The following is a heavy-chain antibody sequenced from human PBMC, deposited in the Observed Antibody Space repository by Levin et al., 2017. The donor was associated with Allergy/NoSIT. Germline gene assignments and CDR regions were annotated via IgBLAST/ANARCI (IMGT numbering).Heavy chain of an antibody. CDR1: GFTFSSYG. V-gene: IGHV3-30*18. CDR3: AKECYDSSGYSD. Sequence: GESLKISCAASGFTFSSYGMHWVRQAPGKGLEWVAVISYDGSNKYYADSVKGRFTISRDNSKNTLYLQMNSLRAEDTAVYYCAKECYDSSGYSDWGQGTLVTVSS. D-gene: IGHD3-22*01. J-gene: IGHJ4*02. CDR2: ISYDGSNK.